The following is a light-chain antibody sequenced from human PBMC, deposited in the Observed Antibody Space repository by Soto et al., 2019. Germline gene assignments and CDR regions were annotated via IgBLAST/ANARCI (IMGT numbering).Light chain of an antibody. Sequence: DLQMTQSPSSVSASVGDRVSITCRASQGISNWLAWYQQKPGRGPKLLIYTGSSLQSGVPSRFSGTGSGTDFTLTISSLQPEDVATYYCQQANSFPLTFGGGTKVEIK. V-gene: IGKV1-12*01. CDR1: QGISNW. CDR3: QQANSFPLT. CDR2: TGS. J-gene: IGKJ4*01.